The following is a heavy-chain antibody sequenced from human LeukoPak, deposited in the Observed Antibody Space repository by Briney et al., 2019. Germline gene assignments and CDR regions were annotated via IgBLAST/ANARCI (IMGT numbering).Heavy chain of an antibody. Sequence: PGGSLRLSCAASGFSFSDNYMSWVRQAPGKGLEWVSSLYSGGGTYYPDSVQGRFTISRDNSKNTLFLQMNSLRPEDTAVYFCARITGVHFDPWGQGTLVTVSS. CDR2: LYSGGGT. D-gene: IGHD4-23*01. V-gene: IGHV3-66*02. J-gene: IGHJ5*02. CDR1: GFSFSDNY. CDR3: ARITGVHFDP.